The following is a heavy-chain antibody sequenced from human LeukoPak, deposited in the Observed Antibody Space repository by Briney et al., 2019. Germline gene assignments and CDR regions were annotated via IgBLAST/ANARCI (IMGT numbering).Heavy chain of an antibody. V-gene: IGHV1-69*13. J-gene: IGHJ6*03. Sequence: ASVKVSCKASGYTFTGYYMHWVRQAPGQGLEWMGGIIPIFGTANYAQKFQGRVTITADESTSTAYMELSSLRSEDTAVYYCARSELREDEDYYYYMDVWGKGTTVTVSS. CDR2: IIPIFGTA. D-gene: IGHD3-16*01. CDR1: GYTFTGYY. CDR3: ARSELREDEDYYYYMDV.